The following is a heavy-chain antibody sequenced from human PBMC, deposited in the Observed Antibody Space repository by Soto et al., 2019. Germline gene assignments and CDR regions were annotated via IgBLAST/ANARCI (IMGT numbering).Heavy chain of an antibody. CDR2: IYAGGNT. Sequence: GGSLRLACAASGFSVTSNYMTWVRQAPGEGLECVSVIYAGGNTYYPDSVKGRFTISSDNSKNTLFLQMNNLRAEDTAVYYCARVTTFYDILTSSYALNYFDYWGQGPRVTVSS. CDR1: GFSVTSNY. J-gene: IGHJ4*02. V-gene: IGHV3-53*01. CDR3: ARVTTFYDILTSSYALNYFDY. D-gene: IGHD3-9*01.